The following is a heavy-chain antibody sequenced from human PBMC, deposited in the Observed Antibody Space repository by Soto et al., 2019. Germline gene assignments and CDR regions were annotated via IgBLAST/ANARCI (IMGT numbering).Heavy chain of an antibody. V-gene: IGHV3-21*01. CDR3: AREGRPHKVWYFDL. CDR1: GFTFSSYS. Sequence: EVQLVESGGGLVKPGGSLRLSCAASGFTFSSYSMNWVRQAPGKGLEWVSSISSSSSYIYYADSVKGRFTISRDNAKNSLYLQMNSLRAEDTAVYYCAREGRPHKVWYFDLWGRGTLVTVSS. CDR2: ISSSSSYI. J-gene: IGHJ2*01.